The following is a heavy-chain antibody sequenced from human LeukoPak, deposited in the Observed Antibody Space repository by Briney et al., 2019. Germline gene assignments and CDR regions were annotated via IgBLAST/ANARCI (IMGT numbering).Heavy chain of an antibody. CDR3: ARDLRVVITGSFDS. D-gene: IGHD3-22*01. V-gene: IGHV3-20*04. Sequence: GRSLRLSCAASGLSFDDYCLTWVRQAPGKGLEWVSGINWNGDSTDYADSVKGRFTISRDNAKNSLYLQMNSLRAEDAALYYCARDLRVVITGSFDSWGQGTLVTVSS. J-gene: IGHJ4*02. CDR1: GLSFDDYC. CDR2: INWNGDST.